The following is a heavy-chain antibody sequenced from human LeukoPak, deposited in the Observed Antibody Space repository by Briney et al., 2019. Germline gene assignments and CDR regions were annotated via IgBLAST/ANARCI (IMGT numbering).Heavy chain of an antibody. D-gene: IGHD4-17*01. CDR3: AKNFYGDYNVFFDY. CDR2: ISGSGGTT. V-gene: IGHV3-23*01. CDR1: GFTFSSYV. Sequence: GGSRRLSCAASGFTFSSYVMSWVRQAPGKGLEWVSAISGSGGTTYYADSVKGRFTISRDNSKNTLYLQMNSLRAEDTAVYYCAKNFYGDYNVFFDYWGQGTLVSVSS. J-gene: IGHJ4*02.